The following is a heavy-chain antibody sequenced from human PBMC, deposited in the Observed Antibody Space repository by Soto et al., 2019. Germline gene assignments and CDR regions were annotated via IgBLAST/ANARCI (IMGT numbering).Heavy chain of an antibody. CDR3: AREYVVVVPAAIGLGRWFDP. J-gene: IGHJ5*02. CDR1: GGTLSSYA. D-gene: IGHD2-2*02. CDR2: IIPIFGTA. Sequence: SVKVSCKASGGTLSSYAISLVRQAPGQGLEWMGGIIPIFGTANYAQKFQGRVTITADESTSKAYMELSSLRSEDTAVYYCAREYVVVVPAAIGLGRWFDPWGQGTLVTVSS. V-gene: IGHV1-69*13.